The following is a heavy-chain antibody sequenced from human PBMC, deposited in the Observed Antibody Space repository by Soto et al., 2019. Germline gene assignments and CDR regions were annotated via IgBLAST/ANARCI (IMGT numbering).Heavy chain of an antibody. CDR1: GFTFSSYS. V-gene: IGHV3-21*01. J-gene: IGHJ5*02. CDR3: ARDDFWILKRGFDP. Sequence: PGGSLRLSCAASGFTFSSYSMNWVRQAPGKGLEWVSSISSSSSYIYYADSVKGRFTISRDNAKNSLYLQMNSLRAEDTAVYYCARDDFWILKRGFDPWGQGTLVTVSS. CDR2: ISSSSSYI. D-gene: IGHD3-3*01.